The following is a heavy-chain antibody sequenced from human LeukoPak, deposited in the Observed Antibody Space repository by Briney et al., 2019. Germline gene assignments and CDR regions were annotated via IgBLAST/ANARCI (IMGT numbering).Heavy chain of an antibody. CDR2: ISGDSTYI. CDR1: GFTFASYS. J-gene: IGHJ4*02. D-gene: IGHD1-1*01. CDR3: ARVSGRLERQCDLDY. V-gene: IGHV3-21*01. Sequence: GGSLRLSCAASGFTFASYSMNWVRQAPGKGLEWVSSISGDSTYIYSAGSVKGRFTISRDNAQASLYLQMISLRADDTAVYYCARVSGRLERQCDLDYWGQGTLVIVSS.